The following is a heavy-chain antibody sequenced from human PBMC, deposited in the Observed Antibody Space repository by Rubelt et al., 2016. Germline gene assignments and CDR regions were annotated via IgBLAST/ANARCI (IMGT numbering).Heavy chain of an antibody. J-gene: IGHJ4*02. CDR3: ATTIAIRPYYFDY. D-gene: IGHD6-6*01. V-gene: IGHV1-69*01. Sequence: QVQLVQSGAEVKKPGSSVKVSCKASGVTFSSYAISWVRQAPGQGLEWMGGIIPVFGTANYAQKFQGRITVTADESTSTAYMEMSSLRSGDTAVYYCATTIAIRPYYFDYWGQGTLVTVSS. CDR1: GVTFSSYA. CDR2: IIPVFGTA.